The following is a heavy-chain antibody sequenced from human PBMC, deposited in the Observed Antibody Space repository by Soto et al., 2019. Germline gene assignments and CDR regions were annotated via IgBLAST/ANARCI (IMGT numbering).Heavy chain of an antibody. CDR2: INHSGDT. V-gene: IGHV4-34*01. D-gene: IGHD4-17*01. J-gene: IGHJ4*02. Sequence: QVQLQQWGAGLLKPSETLSLTCAVYGGSFSGYYWSWIRQPPGKGLEWIGEINHSGDTNYNPSLKSRVAISVDTSKHQFDLKLSSVTAAATAVYYCASSDYGDSPLPWYWGQGTLVTVSS. CDR3: ASSDYGDSPLPWY. CDR1: GGSFSGYY.